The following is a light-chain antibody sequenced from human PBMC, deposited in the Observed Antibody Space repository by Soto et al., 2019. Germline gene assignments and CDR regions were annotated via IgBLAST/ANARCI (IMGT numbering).Light chain of an antibody. V-gene: IGLV1-44*01. CDR1: SSNIGGNP. J-gene: IGLJ1*01. CDR2: NNN. CDR3: AAWDDSLTSRYV. Sequence: SALSQPPSASGTPGQRVTISCSGSSSNIGGNPVNWYQQLPATAPKLLIYNNNERPSGVPDRFSGSKSGTSASLAISGLQSEDEADYYCAAWDDSLTSRYVFGTGTKVTVL.